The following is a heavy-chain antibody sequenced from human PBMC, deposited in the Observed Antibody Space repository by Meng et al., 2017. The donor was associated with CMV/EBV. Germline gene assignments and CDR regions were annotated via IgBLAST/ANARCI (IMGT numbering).Heavy chain of an antibody. CDR3: ARPYSGYYYPGFDY. CDR2: IIPIFGTA. CDR1: GGTFSSYA. J-gene: IGHJ4*02. D-gene: IGHD3-22*01. Sequence: QVQAVRSGSEVKEPGSSVKVSCNASGGTFSSYAISWVRQAPGQGLEWMGGIIPIFGTANYAQKFQGRVTITADESTSTAYMELSSLRSEDTAVYYCARPYSGYYYPGFDYWGQGTLVTVSS. V-gene: IGHV1-69*12.